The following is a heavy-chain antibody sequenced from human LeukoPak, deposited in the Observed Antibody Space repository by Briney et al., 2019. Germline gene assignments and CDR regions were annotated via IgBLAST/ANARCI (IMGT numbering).Heavy chain of an antibody. D-gene: IGHD4-4*01. CDR3: ARAGGYSNYANSMDV. Sequence: PGGSLRLSCAASGFTFSSYAMHWVRQAPGKGLEWVAVISYDGSNKYYAASVKGRFTISRDNSKNTLYLQMNSLRAEDTAVYYCARAGGYSNYANSMDVWGQGTTVTVSS. J-gene: IGHJ6*02. CDR2: ISYDGSNK. V-gene: IGHV3-30-3*01. CDR1: GFTFSSYA.